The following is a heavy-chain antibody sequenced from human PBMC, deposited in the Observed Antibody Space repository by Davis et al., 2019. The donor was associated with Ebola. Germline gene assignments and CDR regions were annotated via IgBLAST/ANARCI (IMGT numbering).Heavy chain of an antibody. CDR1: GFTFSGSS. CDR2: IRTTAYNYAT. D-gene: IGHD3-10*01. Sequence: GESLKISCAASGFTFSGSSMQWVRQGPGKGLEWIGRIRTTAYNYATVYPASVKGRFTISRDDSKSTTYLQMNSLRIEDTAVYYCTTRGFDSWGQGTLVIVSS. V-gene: IGHV3-73*01. CDR3: TTRGFDS. J-gene: IGHJ4*02.